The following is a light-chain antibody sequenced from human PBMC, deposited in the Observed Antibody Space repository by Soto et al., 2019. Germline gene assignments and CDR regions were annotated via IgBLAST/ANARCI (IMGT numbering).Light chain of an antibody. CDR1: QSVSNGY. CDR3: QQYGSSPPFT. Sequence: ERVLTQSPGTLSFSPWATATLSCRASQSVSNGYFAWYQQKPGQAPRLLIYGISNRATGIPDRFSGSGSGTDFTLTISRLEPEDFAVYYCQQYGSSPPFTFGQGTKVDIK. V-gene: IGKV3-20*01. J-gene: IGKJ1*01. CDR2: GIS.